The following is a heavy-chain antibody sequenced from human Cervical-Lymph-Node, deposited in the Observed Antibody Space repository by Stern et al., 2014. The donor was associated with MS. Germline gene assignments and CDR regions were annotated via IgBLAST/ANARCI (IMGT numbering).Heavy chain of an antibody. CDR3: AKDRYGSSSWRLDD. V-gene: IGHV3-30-3*01. J-gene: IGHJ4*02. Sequence: VQMVGSGDGGVQPGTSLRLLCVASGVTFSSYAMYWVRGAPGKGLQWVAGISYNGNGHFYGDPVKCRFTISRDKSKNTLYLQMTSLRPEDTAVYYCAKDRYGSSSWRLDDWGQGTLVTVSS. CDR1: GVTFSSYA. CDR2: ISYNGNGH. D-gene: IGHD6-13*01.